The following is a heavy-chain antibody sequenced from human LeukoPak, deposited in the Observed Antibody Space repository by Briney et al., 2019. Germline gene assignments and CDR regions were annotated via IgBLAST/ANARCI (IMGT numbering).Heavy chain of an antibody. CDR2: IHHSGST. J-gene: IGHJ4*02. D-gene: IGHD3-22*01. V-gene: IGHV4-61*01. CDR1: GGSISVGSYY. CDR3: ARGHYYDDSGFFDY. Sequence: PSETLSLTCTDSGGSISVGSYYWTWIRQPPGKGLEWIGYIHHSGSTNYNPSLKSRVTISVDTSNNQFSLNMDSLTAADTAVFFCARGHYYDDSGFFDYWGQGISVTVSS.